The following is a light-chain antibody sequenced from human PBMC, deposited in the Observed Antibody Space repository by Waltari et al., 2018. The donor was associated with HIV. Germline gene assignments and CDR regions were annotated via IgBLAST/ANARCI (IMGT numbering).Light chain of an antibody. CDR2: STN. CDR3: VLYMGGAWV. V-gene: IGLV8-61*01. J-gene: IGLJ3*02. Sequence: QTVVTQEPSFSVSPGGTVTLTCGLWSDSVPTPHSPSWYRQTPGQAPRTLIYSTNVRSSGVPDRFSGSILGNKAALTITGAQADDECHYYCVLYMGGAWVFGGGTKLTVL. CDR1: SDSVPTPHS.